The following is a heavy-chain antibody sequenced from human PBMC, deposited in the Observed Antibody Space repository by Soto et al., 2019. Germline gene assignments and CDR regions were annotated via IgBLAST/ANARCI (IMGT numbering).Heavy chain of an antibody. V-gene: IGHV3-9*01. CDR3: VKGRDCSSSSWFDP. CDR2: ISRSSGTI. D-gene: IGHD6-6*01. CDR1: GFTFENYA. Sequence: EVQLVESGGGLVQPGRSLRLSCAASGFTFENYAMHWVRQAPGKGLEWVSGISRSSGTIGYVDSVRGRFTSSRDNAKNSLYLQMNSLRAEDTAFYYCVKGRDCSSSSWFDPWCQGTPVTVSS. J-gene: IGHJ5*02.